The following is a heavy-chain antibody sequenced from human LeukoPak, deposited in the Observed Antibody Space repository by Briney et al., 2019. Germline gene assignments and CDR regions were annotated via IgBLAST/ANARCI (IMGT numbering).Heavy chain of an antibody. Sequence: SVKVSCKASGGTFSSYAISWVRQAPGQGLEWMGGIIPIFGTANYAQKFQGRVTITADESTSSAYMELSSLRSEDTAVYYCARDKQRYYDSSGYYLHFDYWGQGTLVTVSS. CDR1: GGTFSSYA. CDR2: IIPIFGTA. CDR3: ARDKQRYYDSSGYYLHFDY. V-gene: IGHV1-69*13. D-gene: IGHD3-22*01. J-gene: IGHJ4*02.